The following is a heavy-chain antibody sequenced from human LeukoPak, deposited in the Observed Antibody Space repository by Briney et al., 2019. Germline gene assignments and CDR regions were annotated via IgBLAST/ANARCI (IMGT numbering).Heavy chain of an antibody. CDR3: ARDCSSTSCYMHYFDY. V-gene: IGHV1-2*02. CDR1: GYTFTGYY. CDR2: INPNSGGT. D-gene: IGHD2-2*02. J-gene: IGHJ4*02. Sequence: GASVKVSCKASGYTFTGYYMHWVRQAPGQGLEWMGWINPNSGGTNYAQKFQGRVTMTRDTSTSTVYMELSSLRSEDTAVYYCARDCSSTSCYMHYFDYWGQGTLVTVSS.